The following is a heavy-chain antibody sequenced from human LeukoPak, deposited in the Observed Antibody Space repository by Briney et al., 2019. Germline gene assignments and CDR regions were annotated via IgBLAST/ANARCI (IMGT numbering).Heavy chain of an antibody. Sequence: PGGSLRLSCAPSGFTFSSYGMHWVRQAPGKGLEWVAFIRYGGSSKYYADSVKGRFTISRDNSKNTLYLQMNSLRAEDTAVYYCAKDIGGSYYYYYMDVWGKGTTVTVSS. V-gene: IGHV3-30*02. J-gene: IGHJ6*03. CDR2: IRYGGSSK. D-gene: IGHD3-16*01. CDR1: GFTFSSYG. CDR3: AKDIGGSYYYYYMDV.